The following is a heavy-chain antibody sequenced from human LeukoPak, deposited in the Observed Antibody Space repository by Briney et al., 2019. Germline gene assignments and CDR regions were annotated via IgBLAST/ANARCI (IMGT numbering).Heavy chain of an antibody. V-gene: IGHV3-11*01. D-gene: IGHD3-9*01. CDR2: ITNSGTTI. Sequence: GGSLRLSCAASGFTVSSNYMSWIRQAPGKGLEWVSYITNSGTTIYYADSVKGRFTISRDNAKNSLYLQMNSLRAEDTAVYCCARDGHYDILTGYFQDWGQGTLVTVSS. CDR1: GFTVSSNY. CDR3: ARDGHYDILTGYFQD. J-gene: IGHJ1*01.